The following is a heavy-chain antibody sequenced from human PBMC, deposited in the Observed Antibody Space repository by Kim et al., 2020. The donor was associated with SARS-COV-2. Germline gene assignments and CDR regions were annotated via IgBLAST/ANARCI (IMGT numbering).Heavy chain of an antibody. CDR3: ARKYCSSTSCYYHGGMDV. D-gene: IGHD2-2*01. V-gene: IGHV4-4*02. Sequence: SETLSLTCAVSGGSISSSNWWSWVRQPPGKGLEWIGEIYHSGSTNYNPSLKSRVTISVDKSKNQFSLKLSSVTAADTAVYYCARKYCSSTSCYYHGGMDVWGQGTTVTVSS. CDR1: GGSISSSNW. CDR2: IYHSGST. J-gene: IGHJ6*02.